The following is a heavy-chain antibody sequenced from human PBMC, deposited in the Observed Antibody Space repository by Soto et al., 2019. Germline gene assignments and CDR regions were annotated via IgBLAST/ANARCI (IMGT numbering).Heavy chain of an antibody. Sequence: PGWSLRLSCVSSVFTFIRYGMHWVRQAPGKGLEWVAVIWNDGSKQVYDDSVKGRFTISRDNSKNTLYLEMDSLRDEDTSVYYCARDDDYEANAIDLWGQGTLVTVSS. CDR2: IWNDGSKQ. CDR3: ARDDDYEANAIDL. D-gene: IGHD4-17*01. J-gene: IGHJ5*02. CDR1: VFTFIRYG. V-gene: IGHV3-33*01.